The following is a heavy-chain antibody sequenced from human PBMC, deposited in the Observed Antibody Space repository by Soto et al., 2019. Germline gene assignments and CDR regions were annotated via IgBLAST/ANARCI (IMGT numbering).Heavy chain of an antibody. CDR3: ASQYVLRFLEWLPSWFDP. D-gene: IGHD3-3*01. J-gene: IGHJ5*02. CDR2: IYYSGST. Sequence: SETLSLTCTVSGGSISSSSYYWGWIRQPPGKGLEWIGSIYYSGSTYYNPSLKSRVTISVDTSKNQFSLKLSSVTAADTAVYNCASQYVLRFLEWLPSWFDPWGQGTLVTVSS. CDR1: GGSISSSSYY. V-gene: IGHV4-39*01.